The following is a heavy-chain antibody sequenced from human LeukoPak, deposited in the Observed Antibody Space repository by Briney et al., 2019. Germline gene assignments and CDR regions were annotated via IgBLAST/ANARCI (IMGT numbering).Heavy chain of an antibody. CDR2: IWYDGSNK. J-gene: IGHJ4*02. V-gene: IGHV3-33*01. CDR1: GFTFSSYG. CDR3: AREGPYDYVWGSYRPIDY. D-gene: IGHD3-16*02. Sequence: GRSLRLSCAASGFTFSSYGMHWVRQAPGKGLEWVAVIWYDGSNKYYADSVKGRFTISRDNSKNTLYLQMNSLRAEDTAVYYCAREGPYDYVWGSYRPIDYWGQGTLVTVSS.